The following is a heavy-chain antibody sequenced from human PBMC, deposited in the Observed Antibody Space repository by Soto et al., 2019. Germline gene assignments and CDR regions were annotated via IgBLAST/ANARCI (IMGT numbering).Heavy chain of an antibody. CDR1: GFTFSSYS. CDR2: ISSSSSTI. CDR3: XXXRYYDXXXXXXGMDV. Sequence: GGSLRLSCAASGFTFSSYSLNWVRQAPGKGLEWVSYISSSSSTIXXXXXVKGRFTISRDNAKNSXYLQMNSLRDEDTXXXXXXXXRYYDXXXXXXGMDVXXXGTTV. D-gene: IGHD3-3*01. V-gene: IGHV3-48*02. J-gene: IGHJ6*01.